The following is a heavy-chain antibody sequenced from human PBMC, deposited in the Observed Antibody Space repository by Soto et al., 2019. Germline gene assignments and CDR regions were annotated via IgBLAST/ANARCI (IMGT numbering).Heavy chain of an antibody. CDR3: AKDFKVSGGHYGSLNYYYGMDV. D-gene: IGHD3-10*01. CDR1: GFTFSAFG. CDR2: ISYDGILK. J-gene: IGHJ6*02. Sequence: QVHLVESGGGVVQPGRSLRLSCAVSGFTFSAFGMHWVRQAPGKGLEWVAIISYDGILKYYADSVKGRFTISRDTSKGALYLQMNSLTPEDTAVYYCAKDFKVSGGHYGSLNYYYGMDVWVQGTTVTVSS. V-gene: IGHV3-30*18.